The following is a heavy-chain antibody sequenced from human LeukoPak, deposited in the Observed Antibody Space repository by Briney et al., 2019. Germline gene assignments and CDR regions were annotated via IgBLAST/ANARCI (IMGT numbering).Heavy chain of an antibody. Sequence: PGGSLRLSCAASGFTFSSYAMHWVRQAPGKGLEWVAVISYDGSNKYYADSVKGRFTISRDNSKNTLYLQMNSLRAEDTAVYYCARDRRIAVADHLDYWGQGTLVTVSS. V-gene: IGHV3-30*04. J-gene: IGHJ4*02. CDR2: ISYDGSNK. CDR1: GFTFSSYA. D-gene: IGHD6-19*01. CDR3: ARDRRIAVADHLDY.